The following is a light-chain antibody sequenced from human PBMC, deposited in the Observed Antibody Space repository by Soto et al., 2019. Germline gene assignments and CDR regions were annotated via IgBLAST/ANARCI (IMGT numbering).Light chain of an antibody. Sequence: EVVMTQSPATLSVSPGERTTLSCRASQSVISYLAWYQQKPGQAPRLLIYGASTRATGIPARFSGSGSGTEFPLTISSLQSEDFAVYYCQQYNNWPITFGQGTRLEIK. CDR2: GAS. CDR3: QQYNNWPIT. CDR1: QSVISY. V-gene: IGKV3-15*01. J-gene: IGKJ5*01.